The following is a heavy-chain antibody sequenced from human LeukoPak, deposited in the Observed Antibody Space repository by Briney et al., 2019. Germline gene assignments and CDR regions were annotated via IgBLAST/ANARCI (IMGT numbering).Heavy chain of an antibody. Sequence: SETLSLTCTVSGGSISSSSYSWGWIRQPPGKGLEWIGSIYYSGSTYYNPSLKSRVTISVDTSKNQFSLKLSSVTAADTAVYYCARDLYCSSTSCYDYWGQGTLVTVSS. J-gene: IGHJ4*02. CDR3: ARDLYCSSTSCYDY. CDR1: GGSISSSSYS. CDR2: IYYSGST. D-gene: IGHD2-2*01. V-gene: IGHV4-39*07.